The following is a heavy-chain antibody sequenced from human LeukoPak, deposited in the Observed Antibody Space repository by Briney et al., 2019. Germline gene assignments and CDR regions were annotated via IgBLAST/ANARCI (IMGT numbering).Heavy chain of an antibody. V-gene: IGHV4-30-2*01. CDR1: GGAISSGTNS. J-gene: IGHJ4*02. Sequence: SQTLSLTCGVSGGAISSGTNSWSWIRKPPGKGLEWIGYIYHSGSTNYNPSLKSRVTISVDTSKNQFSLKLSSVTAADTAVYYCARDNYYDSSGYYPFDYWGQGTLVTVSS. CDR3: ARDNYYDSSGYYPFDY. D-gene: IGHD3-22*01. CDR2: IYHSGST.